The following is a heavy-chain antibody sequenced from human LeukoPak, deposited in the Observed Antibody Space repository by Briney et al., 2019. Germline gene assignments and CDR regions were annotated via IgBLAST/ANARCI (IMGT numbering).Heavy chain of an antibody. D-gene: IGHD1-7*01. CDR3: TRPRTGTTDY. Sequence: KPGGSLRLSCAASGFTFSSYCMNWVRQAPGKGLEWVSYISSSGSSTYYADSVQGRFTMSRDNAKNSLYLQMNSLSAEDTAVYYCTRPRTGTTDYWGQGTLVTVSS. CDR2: ISSSGSST. CDR1: GFTFSSYC. V-gene: IGHV3-21*01. J-gene: IGHJ4*02.